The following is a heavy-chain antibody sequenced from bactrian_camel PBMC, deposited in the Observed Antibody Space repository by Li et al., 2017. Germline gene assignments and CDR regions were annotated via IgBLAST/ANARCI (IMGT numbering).Heavy chain of an antibody. V-gene: IGHV3S53*01. CDR1: GADRVDFLHC. D-gene: IGHD4*01. CDR3: AASASFILTPRFYRFESSDYPY. Sequence: HVQLVESGGGSVQPGGSLTLSCAVSGADRVDFLHCMGWFRQAPGREREGVAAIRRDDLTAYTDSVKGRFTISKDNAGNSLFLHMTNLKPEDTAMYYCAASASFILTPRFYRFESSDYPYRGQGTQVTFS. CDR2: IRRDDLT. J-gene: IGHJ4*01.